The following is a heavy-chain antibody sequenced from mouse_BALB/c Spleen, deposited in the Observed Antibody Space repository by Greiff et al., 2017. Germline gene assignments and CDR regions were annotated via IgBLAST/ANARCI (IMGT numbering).Heavy chain of an antibody. CDR2: ISYSGST. D-gene: IGHD1-1*01. CDR3: ASNYGAY. CDR1: GYSITSDYA. J-gene: IGHJ3*01. Sequence: QSGPGLVKPSQSLSLTCTVTGYSITSDYAWNWIRQFPGNKLEWMGYISYSGSTSYNPSLKSRISITRDTSKNQFFLQLNSVTTEDTATYYCASNYGAYWGQGTLVTVSA. V-gene: IGHV3-2*02.